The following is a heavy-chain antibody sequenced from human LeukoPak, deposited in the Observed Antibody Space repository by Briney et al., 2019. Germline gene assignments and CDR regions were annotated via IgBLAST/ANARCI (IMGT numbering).Heavy chain of an antibody. Sequence: PSETLSLTCTVSGGSISSYYWGWIRQPPGKGLEWIGYIYYSGSTSYNPSLKSRVTISVDTSKNQFSLKLSSVTAADTAVYYCARSSSSWPEYFQHWGQGTLVTVSS. CDR3: ARSSSSWPEYFQH. J-gene: IGHJ1*01. CDR2: IYYSGST. D-gene: IGHD6-13*01. CDR1: GGSISSYY. V-gene: IGHV4-59*08.